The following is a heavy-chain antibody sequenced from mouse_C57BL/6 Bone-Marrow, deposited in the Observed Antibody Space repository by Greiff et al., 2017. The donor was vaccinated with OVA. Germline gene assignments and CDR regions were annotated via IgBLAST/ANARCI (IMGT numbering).Heavy chain of an antibody. Sequence: EVKVVESGGGLVKPGGSLKLSCAASGFTFSSYAMSWVRQTPEKRLEWVATISDGGSYTYYPDNVKGRFTISRDNAKNNLYLQMSHLKSEDTAMYYCARDTGPGIYAMDYWGQGTSVTVSS. D-gene: IGHD4-1*01. CDR3: ARDTGPGIYAMDY. J-gene: IGHJ4*01. CDR1: GFTFSSYA. CDR2: ISDGGSYT. V-gene: IGHV5-4*01.